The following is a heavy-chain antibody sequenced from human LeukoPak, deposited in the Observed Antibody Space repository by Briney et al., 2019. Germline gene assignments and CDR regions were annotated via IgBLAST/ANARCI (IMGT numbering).Heavy chain of an antibody. CDR3: AKEQDNLLLLSHFDA. D-gene: IGHD1-14*01. CDR2: VSGDGQRT. V-gene: IGHV3-23*01. J-gene: IGHJ4*02. Sequence: PGGSLRVSCAGSGFTFNNYAMNWVRQAPGKGLQWVAAVSGDGQRTFYADSAKGRFTIFRDNSMNTLSLQMNSLRADDTALYYCAKEQDNLLLLSHFDAWGQGILVTVSA. CDR1: GFTFNNYA.